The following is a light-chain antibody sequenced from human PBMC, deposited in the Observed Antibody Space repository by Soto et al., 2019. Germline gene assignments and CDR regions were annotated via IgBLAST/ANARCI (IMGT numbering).Light chain of an antibody. CDR3: ATWDDSLNGVV. CDR2: SND. V-gene: IGLV1-44*01. CDR1: SSNIGTNT. J-gene: IGLJ2*01. Sequence: QSVLTQSPSVSATPGQRVSISCSGSSSNIGTNTVNWYQHLPGTAPKLLIFSNDERPSGVPDRFSGSKSGTSASLAISGLQSDDEADYYCATWDDSLNGVVFGGGTKLTVL.